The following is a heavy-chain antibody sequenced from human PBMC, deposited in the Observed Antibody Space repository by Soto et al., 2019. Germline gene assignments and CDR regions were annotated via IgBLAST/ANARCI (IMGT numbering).Heavy chain of an antibody. Sequence: ASVKVSCKVSGYTLTELSMHWVRQAPGKGLEWMGGFDPEDGETIYAQKFQGRVTMTEDTSTDTAYMELSSLRSEDTAVYYCATAIQYCSGGSCSWTDYYYYYMDVWGKGTTVTVSS. J-gene: IGHJ6*03. CDR2: FDPEDGET. V-gene: IGHV1-24*01. CDR3: ATAIQYCSGGSCSWTDYYYYYMDV. CDR1: GYTLTELS. D-gene: IGHD2-15*01.